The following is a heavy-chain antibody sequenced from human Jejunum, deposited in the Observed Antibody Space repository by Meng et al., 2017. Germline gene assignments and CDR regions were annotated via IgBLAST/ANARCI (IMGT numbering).Heavy chain of an antibody. J-gene: IGHJ4*02. V-gene: IGHV2-5*02. CDR1: GVSLSSTGVS. D-gene: IGHD2-15*01. CDR3: THRREDPRSAFYYLDY. CDR2: IYWDDDK. Sequence: QITLKESGPTLVKPTQTLTLTCSLSGVSLSSTGVSVGWLRQPPGKALEWLALIYWDDDKRYNPSLMSRLTITKDTSMNHVVLTMTNIDPVDTGTYYCTHRREDPRSAFYYLDYWGRGTLVTVSS.